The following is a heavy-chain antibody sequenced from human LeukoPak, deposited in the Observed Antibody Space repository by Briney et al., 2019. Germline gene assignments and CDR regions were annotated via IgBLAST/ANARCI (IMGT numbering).Heavy chain of an antibody. J-gene: IGHJ6*02. D-gene: IGHD6-13*01. CDR3: ARAQQQQVFLYYYYGMDV. V-gene: IGHV3-33*01. CDR1: GFTFSSYG. Sequence: PGGSLRLSCAASGFTFSSYGMHWVRQAPGKGLEWVAVIWYDGSNKYYADSVKGRFTISRDNSKNTLYLQMNSLRAEDTAVYYCARAQQQQVFLYYYYGMDVWGQGTTVTVSS. CDR2: IWYDGSNK.